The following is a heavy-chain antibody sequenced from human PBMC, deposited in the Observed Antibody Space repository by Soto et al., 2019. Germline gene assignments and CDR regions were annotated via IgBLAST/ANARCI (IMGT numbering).Heavy chain of an antibody. J-gene: IGHJ3*02. CDR3: ARGGGVGVAGSAAFDM. V-gene: IGHV1-2*02. D-gene: IGHD3-3*01. CDR1: GYPVTAYY. CDR2: INPATGAA. Sequence: QLHLVQSGAVVKKPGASVTVSCSASGYPVTAYYMHWVRQAPGRGLEWMGGINPATGAAKYTQPFQGRVTMTRDTSTSTVFTELSGLTSEDTAVFYCARGGGVGVAGSAAFDMWGQGTLVTVSS.